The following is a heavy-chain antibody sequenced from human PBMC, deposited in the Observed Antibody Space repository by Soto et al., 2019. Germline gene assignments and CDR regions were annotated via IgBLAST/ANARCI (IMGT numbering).Heavy chain of an antibody. CDR1: GFTFSDYY. CDR2: VSGSTTYT. CDR3: ARDGPLPMATSYYFYAMDV. V-gene: IGHV3-11*06. Sequence: SLRLSCAASGFTFSDYYMSWVRQAPGKGLEWVSYVSGSTTYTNYADSVKGRFTISRDNAKSSLFLQMNSLRAEDTAVYYCARDGPLPMATSYYFYAMDVWGQGTTVTVSS. J-gene: IGHJ6*02. D-gene: IGHD3-10*01.